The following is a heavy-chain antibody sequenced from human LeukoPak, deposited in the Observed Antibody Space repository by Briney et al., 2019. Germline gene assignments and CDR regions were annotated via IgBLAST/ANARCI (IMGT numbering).Heavy chain of an antibody. D-gene: IGHD2-2*01. V-gene: IGHV3-23*01. CDR2: ISGSGGST. CDR1: GFTVSGNY. Sequence: GGSLRLSCAASGFTVSGNYMSWVRQAPGKGLEWVSAISGSGGSTYYADSVKGRFTISRDNAKSTLYLQMNSLRAEDTAFYYCAKDLGYCSSTTCYGFDYWGQGTLVTVSS. CDR3: AKDLGYCSSTTCYGFDY. J-gene: IGHJ4*02.